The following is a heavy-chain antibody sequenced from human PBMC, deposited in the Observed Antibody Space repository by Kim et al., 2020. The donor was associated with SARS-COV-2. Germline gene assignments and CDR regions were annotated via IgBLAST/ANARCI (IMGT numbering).Heavy chain of an antibody. V-gene: IGHV3-33*08. CDR1: GFTFSSYG. Sequence: GSLRLSCAASGFTFSSYGMHWVRQAPGKGLEWVAVIWYDGSNKYYADSVKGRFTISRDNSKNTLYLQMNSLRAEDTAVYYCARGYTVTRGAYWFDPWGQGTLVTVSS. CDR3: ARGYTVTRGAYWFDP. J-gene: IGHJ5*02. CDR2: IWYDGSNK. D-gene: IGHD4-17*01.